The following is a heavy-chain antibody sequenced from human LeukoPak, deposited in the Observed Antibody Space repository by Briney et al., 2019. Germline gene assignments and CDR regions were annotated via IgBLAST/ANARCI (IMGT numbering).Heavy chain of an antibody. CDR3: ARHGGDPQSFDY. CDR2: IYNSGST. V-gene: IGHV4-61*08. D-gene: IGHD3-16*01. CDR1: GGSISSGGYY. Sequence: SETLSLTCTVSGGSISSGGYYWSWIRQHPGKGLEWIGYIYNSGSTNYNPSLKSRVTISGDTSKNQFSLELSSVTAADTAVYYCARHGGDPQSFDYWGQGTLVTVSS. J-gene: IGHJ4*02.